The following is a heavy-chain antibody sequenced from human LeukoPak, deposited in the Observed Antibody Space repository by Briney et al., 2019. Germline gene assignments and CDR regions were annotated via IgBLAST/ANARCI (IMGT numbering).Heavy chain of an antibody. V-gene: IGHV3-30*03. CDR3: AREATWGQWYFDH. Sequence: GGSLRLSCVPSALTFSGHGMHWVRQAPGKGLEWVAVIAADGGVKRYADSVKGRFTLSRDNSKNTLYLQMNSLSVEDTAVYYCAREATWGQWYFDHWGQGTPVTVSS. CDR2: IAADGGVK. CDR1: ALTFSGHG. J-gene: IGHJ4*02. D-gene: IGHD6-19*01.